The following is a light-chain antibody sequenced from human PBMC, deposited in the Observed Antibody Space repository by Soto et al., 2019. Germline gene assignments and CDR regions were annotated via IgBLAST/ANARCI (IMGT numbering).Light chain of an antibody. V-gene: IGLV1-51*01. Sequence: QSVLTQPPSVSAAPGQKVTISCSGSSSNIGGNSVSWYQQLPGSDPNLLIYDDNKRPSAIPDRFSGSKSGTSATPGITGFQTGDEADYYCGSWDSSLSAYVFGTGTKVTVL. CDR1: SSNIGGNS. CDR3: GSWDSSLSAYV. J-gene: IGLJ1*01. CDR2: DDN.